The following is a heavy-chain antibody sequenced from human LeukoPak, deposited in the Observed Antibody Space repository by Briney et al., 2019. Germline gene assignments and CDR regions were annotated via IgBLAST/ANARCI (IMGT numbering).Heavy chain of an antibody. CDR2: VYASGST. D-gene: IGHD3-16*01. V-gene: IGHV4-4*07. CDR3: ARDQSGFGGHNNDAFDI. J-gene: IGHJ3*02. Sequence: SETLSLTCTVSGGSISNYYWNWIRQPAGKGLECVVRVYASGSTRYNPSFNSRVTMSAETSKNQVSLKMTSVTAADTAVYFCARDQSGFGGHNNDAFDIWGQGTMVTVSS. CDR1: GGSISNYY.